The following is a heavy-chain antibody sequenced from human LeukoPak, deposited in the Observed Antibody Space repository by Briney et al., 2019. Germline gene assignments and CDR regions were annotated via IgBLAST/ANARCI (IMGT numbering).Heavy chain of an antibody. Sequence: GGSLRLSCAVSGFTFSSYGMHWVRQAPAKGLEWVAVIWYDGSNKYCADSVKGRFTISRDNSKNTLYLQMNSLRAEDTAVYYCARGPPNYYYGMDVWGQGTTVTVSS. J-gene: IGHJ6*02. CDR1: GFTFSSYG. CDR2: IWYDGSNK. CDR3: ARGPPNYYYGMDV. V-gene: IGHV3-33*01.